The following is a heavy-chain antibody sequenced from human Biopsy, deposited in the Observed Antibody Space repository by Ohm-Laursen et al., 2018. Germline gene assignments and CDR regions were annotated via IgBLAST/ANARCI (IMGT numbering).Heavy chain of an antibody. V-gene: IGHV4-59*01. CDR3: ARDRGYYSDRTVPGYFDL. D-gene: IGHD3-22*01. CDR1: DGSIDNYH. Sequence: SDTLSLTCNVSDGSIDNYHWTWIRQAPGKTLEWIGSITYRGSTYYNPSLKSRVTVSIHTSRNHFSLRLRSVTPADTAIYYCARDRGYYSDRTVPGYFDLWGRGTLVTVSS. J-gene: IGHJ2*01. CDR2: ITYRGST.